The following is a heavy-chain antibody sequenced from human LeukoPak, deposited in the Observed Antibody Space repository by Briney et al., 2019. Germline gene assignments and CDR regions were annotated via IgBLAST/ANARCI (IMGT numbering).Heavy chain of an antibody. D-gene: IGHD2-15*01. J-gene: IGHJ6*02. V-gene: IGHV3-33*01. CDR1: GFTFSSYG. CDR2: IWYDGSNK. CDR3: ARGCSGCSCEPAYNYYYYYGMDV. Sequence: GRSLRLSCAASGFTFSSYGMHWVRQAPGKGLEWVAVIWYDGSNKYYADSVKGRFTISRDNSKNTLYLQMNSLRAEDTAVYYCARGCSGCSCEPAYNYYYYYGMDVWGQGTTVTVSS.